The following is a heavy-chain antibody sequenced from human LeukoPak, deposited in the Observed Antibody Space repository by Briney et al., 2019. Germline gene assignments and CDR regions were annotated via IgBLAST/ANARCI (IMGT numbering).Heavy chain of an antibody. CDR3: AESYDSSGYPMDY. CDR1: GFTFSSYA. J-gene: IGHJ4*02. V-gene: IGHV3-30-3*01. D-gene: IGHD3-22*01. Sequence: GGSLRLSCAASGFTFSSYAMHWVRQAPGKGLEWVAVISYDGSNKYYADSVKGRFTISRDNSKNTLYLQMNSLRAEDTAVYYCAESYDSSGYPMDYWGQGTLVTVSS. CDR2: ISYDGSNK.